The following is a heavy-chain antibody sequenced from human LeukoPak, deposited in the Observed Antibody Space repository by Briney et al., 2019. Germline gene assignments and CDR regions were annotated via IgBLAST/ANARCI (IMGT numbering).Heavy chain of an antibody. Sequence: PSETLSLTCTVSGGSISSYYWSWIRQPPGKGLEWIGYIYYSGSTNYNPSLKSRVTISVDTSKNQFSLKLSSVTAADTAVYYCARRIAAAGTYYYSYGMDVWGQGTTVTVSS. V-gene: IGHV4-59*08. CDR3: ARRIAAAGTYYYSYGMDV. CDR1: GGSISSYY. J-gene: IGHJ6*02. CDR2: IYYSGST. D-gene: IGHD6-13*01.